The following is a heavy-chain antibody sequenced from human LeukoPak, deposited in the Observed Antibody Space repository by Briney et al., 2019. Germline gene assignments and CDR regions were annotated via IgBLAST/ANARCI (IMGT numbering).Heavy chain of an antibody. V-gene: IGHV3-9*03. CDR1: GFTFDDYA. CDR2: ISWNSGNI. J-gene: IGHJ4*02. CDR3: AKGRSGYYYGSGPLDS. D-gene: IGHD3-10*01. Sequence: PGRSLRLSCAASGFTFDDYAMHWVRQAPGKGLEWVSGISWNSGNIGYADSVKGRFIVSRDNAKNSLYQQMNSLRDEDMALYYCAKGRSGYYYGSGPLDSWGQGTLVTVSS.